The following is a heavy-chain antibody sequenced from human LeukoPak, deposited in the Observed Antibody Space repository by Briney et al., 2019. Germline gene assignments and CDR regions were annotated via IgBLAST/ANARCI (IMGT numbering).Heavy chain of an antibody. J-gene: IGHJ4*02. V-gene: IGHV3-13*01. CDR1: GFTFSSYD. Sequence: GGSLRLSCAASGFTFSSYDMPWVRQATGKGLEWVSAIGTAGDTYYPGSVKGRFTISRENAKNSLYLQMNSLRAGDTAVYYCARGSRGNLLYYFDYWGQGTLVTVSS. CDR3: ARGSRGNLLYYFDY. CDR2: IGTAGDT. D-gene: IGHD1-1*01.